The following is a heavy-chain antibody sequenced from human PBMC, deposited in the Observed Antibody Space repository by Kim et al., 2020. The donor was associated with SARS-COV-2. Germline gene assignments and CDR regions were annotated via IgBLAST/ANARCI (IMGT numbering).Heavy chain of an antibody. J-gene: IGHJ4*02. Sequence: PSLKSRVTRSVDTSKNQFSLKLSSVTAADTAVYYCAREPWIQLWLDYFDYWGQGTLVTVSS. CDR3: AREPWIQLWLDYFDY. V-gene: IGHV4-39*02. D-gene: IGHD5-18*01.